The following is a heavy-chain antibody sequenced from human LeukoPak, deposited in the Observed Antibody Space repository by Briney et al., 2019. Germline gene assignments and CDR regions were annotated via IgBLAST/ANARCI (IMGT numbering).Heavy chain of an antibody. CDR3: ARGGTWFDP. CDR1: GGSNSSYY. Sequence: PSETLSLTCTVSGGSNSSYYWSWIRQPPGKGLEWIGYIYYSGSTNYNPSLKSRVTISVDTSKNQFSLKLSSVTAADTAVYYCARGGTWFDPWGQGTLVTVSS. D-gene: IGHD2-15*01. CDR2: IYYSGST. J-gene: IGHJ5*02. V-gene: IGHV4-59*01.